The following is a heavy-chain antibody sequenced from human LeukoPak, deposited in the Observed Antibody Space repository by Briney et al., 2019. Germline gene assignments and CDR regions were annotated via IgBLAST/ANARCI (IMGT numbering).Heavy chain of an antibody. V-gene: IGHV3-23*01. J-gene: IGHJ1*01. CDR3: AKGGLDIVVVPAAHRRAEYFQH. CDR1: GFTFSSYA. CDR2: ISGSGGST. Sequence: DPGGSLRLSCAASGFTFSSYAMSWVRQAPGKGLEWVSAISGSGGSTYYADSVKGRFTISRDNSKNTLYLQMNSLRAEDTAVYYCAKGGLDIVVVPAAHRRAEYFQHWGQGTLVTVSS. D-gene: IGHD2-2*01.